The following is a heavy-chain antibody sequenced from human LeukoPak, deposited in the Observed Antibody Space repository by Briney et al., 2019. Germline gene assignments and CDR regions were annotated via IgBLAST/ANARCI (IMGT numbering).Heavy chain of an antibody. V-gene: IGHV1-8*01. CDR1: GYTFTSYD. CDR3: ARSPNILTAINDY. J-gene: IGHJ4*02. Sequence: GASVKVSCKASGYTFTSYDINWVRQATGQGLEWMGWMNPNSGNTGYAQKFQGRVTLTRNTSISTAYMELSSLRSEDTAVYYCARSPNILTAINDYWGQGTLVTVSS. D-gene: IGHD3-9*01. CDR2: MNPNSGNT.